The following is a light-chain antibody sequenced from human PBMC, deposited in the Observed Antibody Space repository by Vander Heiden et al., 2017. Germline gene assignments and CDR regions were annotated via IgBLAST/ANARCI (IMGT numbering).Light chain of an antibody. CDR2: GTS. V-gene: IGKV3-20*01. CDR1: QSVRSSH. CDR3: QQYDSPPRT. Sequence: EIVLTQSPGTLFLSPGERATLSCRASQSVRSSHLAWYHQKPGQAPRLLIYGTSSRATGIPDRFSGSGSGTDFTLTISRLEPEDFAVYYCQQYDSPPRTFGQGTKLENK. J-gene: IGKJ2*01.